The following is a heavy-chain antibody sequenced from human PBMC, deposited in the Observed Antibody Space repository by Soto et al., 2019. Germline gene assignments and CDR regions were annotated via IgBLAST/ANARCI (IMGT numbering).Heavy chain of an antibody. CDR2: ISYDGSNK. V-gene: IGHV3-30*18. D-gene: IGHD1-26*01. CDR3: ANVVWELLGYLDY. J-gene: IGHJ4*02. CDR1: GFTFSSYG. Sequence: LRLSCAASGFTFSSYGMHWVRQAPGKGLEWVAVISYDGSNKYYADSVKGRFTISRDNSKNTLYLQMNSLRAEDTAVYYCANVVWELLGYLDYWGQGTLVTVSS.